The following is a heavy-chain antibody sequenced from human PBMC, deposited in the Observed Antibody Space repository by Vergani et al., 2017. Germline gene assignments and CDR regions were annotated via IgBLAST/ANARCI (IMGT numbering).Heavy chain of an antibody. CDR1: GFTLSNYD. D-gene: IGHD3-10*01. CDR2: IQFDGSNQ. CDR3: AKPFSGWGSYY. Sequence: QVQLVESGGGVVQRGGSLRLSCATSGFTLSNYDMQWIRQGPGKGLEFVAFIQFDGSNQYYADSVKGRFTLSRDFSKNTLYLQMNSLRTDDTATYYCAKPFSGWGSYYWGQGTQVIVSS. V-gene: IGHV3-30*02. J-gene: IGHJ4*02.